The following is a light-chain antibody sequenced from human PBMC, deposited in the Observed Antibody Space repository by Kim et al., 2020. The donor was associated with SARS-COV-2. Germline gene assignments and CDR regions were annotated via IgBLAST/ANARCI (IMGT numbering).Light chain of an antibody. CDR2: GAS. CDR3: QHYGSSPYT. Sequence: EIVLTQSPGTLSLSPGERATLSCRASQSVSSSCLAWYQQKPGQAPSLLIYGASTRATGVPDRFSGSGSGTDFTLTISRLDPEDFAVYYCQHYGSSPYTFGQGTKLEI. V-gene: IGKV3-20*01. J-gene: IGKJ2*01. CDR1: QSVSSSC.